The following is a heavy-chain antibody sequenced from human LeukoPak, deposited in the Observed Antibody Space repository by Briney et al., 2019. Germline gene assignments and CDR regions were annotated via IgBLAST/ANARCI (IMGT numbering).Heavy chain of an antibody. Sequence: SETLSLTCAVYGGSFSGYYWSWLRQPPGKGLEWIGEINHSGSTNYNPSLKSRVTISVDTSKNQFSLKLSSVTAADTAVYYCARGKRKNIVVVPAAIGGFDPWGQGTLVTVSS. CDR2: INHSGST. D-gene: IGHD2-2*02. CDR3: ARGKRKNIVVVPAAIGGFDP. J-gene: IGHJ5*02. CDR1: GGSFSGYY. V-gene: IGHV4-34*01.